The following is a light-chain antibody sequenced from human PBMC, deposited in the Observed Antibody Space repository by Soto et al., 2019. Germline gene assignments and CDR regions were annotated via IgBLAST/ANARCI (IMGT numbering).Light chain of an antibody. Sequence: EIVMTQSPATLSVSPGERATLSCRASENVGGNLAWYQQKPGLAPRLVIYGVFTRATGVPARFSGSGFGTEFILTNSSLQSDDFAGYYCQQYSNGPPWTVGQGTKEEIK. V-gene: IGKV3-15*01. CDR3: QQYSNGPPWT. CDR2: GVF. J-gene: IGKJ1*01. CDR1: ENVGGN.